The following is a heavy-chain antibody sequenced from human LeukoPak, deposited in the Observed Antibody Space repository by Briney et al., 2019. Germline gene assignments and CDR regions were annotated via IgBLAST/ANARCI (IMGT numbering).Heavy chain of an antibody. CDR3: ARHPIAVAGTRRNLAFDI. CDR2: IYSGGST. Sequence: GGSLRLSCAASGFTVSSNYMSWVRQAPGKGLEWVSVIYSGGSTYYADSVKGRFTISRDNSKNTLYLQMNSLRAEDTAVYYCARHPIAVAGTRRNLAFDIWGQGTMVTVSS. CDR1: GFTVSSNY. J-gene: IGHJ3*02. D-gene: IGHD6-19*01. V-gene: IGHV3-66*04.